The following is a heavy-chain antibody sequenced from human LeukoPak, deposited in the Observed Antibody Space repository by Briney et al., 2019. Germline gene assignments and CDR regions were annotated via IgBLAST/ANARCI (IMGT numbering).Heavy chain of an antibody. D-gene: IGHD5-24*01. J-gene: IGHJ4*02. Sequence: ASVKVSCKASGYTFTSYDINWVRQATGQGLEWMGWMNPNSGNTGYAQKFQGRVAITRNTSISTAYMELSSLRSEDTAVYYCARGVGRDGYNFVYWGQGTLVTVSS. V-gene: IGHV1-8*03. CDR3: ARGVGRDGYNFVY. CDR2: MNPNSGNT. CDR1: GYTFTSYD.